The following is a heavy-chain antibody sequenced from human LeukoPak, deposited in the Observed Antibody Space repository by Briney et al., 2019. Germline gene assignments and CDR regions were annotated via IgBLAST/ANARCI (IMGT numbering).Heavy chain of an antibody. Sequence: SSETLSLTCTVSGGSINSGGYYWSWIRQHPGKGLEWIGYIYYSGSTYYNPSHKSRVTISVDTSKHQFSLKLSSVTAADTAVYYCARAYYYDSSGYITDYWGQGTLVTVSS. CDR2: IYYSGST. J-gene: IGHJ4*02. V-gene: IGHV4-31*03. CDR1: GGSINSGGYY. CDR3: ARAYYYDSSGYITDY. D-gene: IGHD3-22*01.